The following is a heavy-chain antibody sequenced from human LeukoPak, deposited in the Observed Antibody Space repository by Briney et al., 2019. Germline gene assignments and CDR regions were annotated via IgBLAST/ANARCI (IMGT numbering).Heavy chain of an antibody. V-gene: IGHV3-21*01. J-gene: IGHJ6*02. D-gene: IGHD3-16*01. CDR1: GFTFSSYA. CDR3: ARDWGTAEYYGMDV. CDR2: ISSSSSYI. Sequence: GGSPRLSCAASGFTFSSYAMNWVRQAPGKGLEWVSSISSSSSYIYYADSVKGRFTISRDNAKNSLYLQMNSLRAEDTAVYYCARDWGTAEYYGMDVWGQGTTVTVSS.